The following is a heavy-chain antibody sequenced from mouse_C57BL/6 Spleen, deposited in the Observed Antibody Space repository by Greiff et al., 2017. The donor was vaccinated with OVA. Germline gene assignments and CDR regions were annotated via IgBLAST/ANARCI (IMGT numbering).Heavy chain of an antibody. V-gene: IGHV14-2*01. J-gene: IGHJ4*01. CDR2: IDPEDGET. CDR3: ATTVVAEAMDY. CDR1: GFNIKDYY. D-gene: IGHD1-1*01. Sequence: EVMLVESGAELVKPGASVKLSCTASGFNIKDYYMHWVKQRTEQGLEWIGRIDPEDGETKYAPKFQCKATITADTSSNTAYLQLSSLTSEDTAVYYCATTVVAEAMDYWGQGTSVTVSS.